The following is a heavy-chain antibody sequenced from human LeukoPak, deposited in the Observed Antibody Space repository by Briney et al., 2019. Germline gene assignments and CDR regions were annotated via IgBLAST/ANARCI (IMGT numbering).Heavy chain of an antibody. CDR3: ASSLPYDFWSGYTN. D-gene: IGHD3-3*01. J-gene: IGHJ4*02. V-gene: IGHV4-39*01. CDR1: GGSISSSSYY. Sequence: KPSETLSLTCTVSGGSISSSSYYWGWIRQPPGKGLEWIGSIYYSGSTYYNPSLKSRVTISVDTSKNQFSLKLSSVTAADTAVYYCASSLPYDFWSGYTNWGQGALVTVS. CDR2: IYYSGST.